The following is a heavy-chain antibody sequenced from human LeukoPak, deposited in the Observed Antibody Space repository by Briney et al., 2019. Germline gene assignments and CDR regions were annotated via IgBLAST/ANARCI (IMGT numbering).Heavy chain of an antibody. CDR1: GFTFSSYG. CDR2: ISSSGSTI. V-gene: IGHV3-48*04. J-gene: IGHJ4*02. D-gene: IGHD6-6*01. Sequence: GGSLRLSCAASGFTFSSYGMHWVRQAPGKGLEWVSYISSSGSTIYYADSVKGRFTISRDNAKNSLYLQMNSLRAEDTAVYYCARERQLAYYFDYWGQGTLVTVSS. CDR3: ARERQLAYYFDY.